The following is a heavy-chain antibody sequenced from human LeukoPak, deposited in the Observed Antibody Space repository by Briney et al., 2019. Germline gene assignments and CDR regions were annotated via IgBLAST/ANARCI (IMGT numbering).Heavy chain of an antibody. CDR1: GFTFSSYS. CDR3: AEDQQLQPFHY. D-gene: IGHD2-2*01. Sequence: PGGSLRLSCAASGFTFSSYSMNWVRQAPGKGLEWVAFIQFDGSDEHYADSVKGRFTISRDNSRNTLYLQMNSLRPEDTSVYYCAEDQQLQPFHYWGQGTLVTVSS. V-gene: IGHV3-30*02. J-gene: IGHJ4*02. CDR2: IQFDGSDE.